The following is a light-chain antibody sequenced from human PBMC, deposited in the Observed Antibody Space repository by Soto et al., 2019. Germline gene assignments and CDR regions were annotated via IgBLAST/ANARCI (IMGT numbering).Light chain of an antibody. CDR3: QQYHTSSIT. CDR1: QTISSW. V-gene: IGKV1-5*01. Sequence: DLQMTQSPSTLSASVGARVTITCRASQTISSWLAWYQQKPGKAPTLLIYDASTLERGVPSRFSGTGSGTELTISIDSLQPDDFETHYCQQYHTSSITFGQGTRLEIK. J-gene: IGKJ5*01. CDR2: DAS.